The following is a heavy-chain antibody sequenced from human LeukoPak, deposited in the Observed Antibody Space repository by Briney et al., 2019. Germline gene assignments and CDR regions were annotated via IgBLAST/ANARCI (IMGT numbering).Heavy chain of an antibody. Sequence: KPSQTLSLTCTVSGGSISSGGYYWSWIRQHPGKGLEWIGYIYYSGSTYYNPSLKSRVTISVDTSKNQFSLKLSSVTAADTAVCYCARDFVVVPAANDYYYYGMDVWGQGTTVTVSS. CDR2: IYYSGST. J-gene: IGHJ6*02. CDR3: ARDFVVVPAANDYYYYGMDV. D-gene: IGHD2-2*01. CDR1: GGSISSGGYY. V-gene: IGHV4-31*03.